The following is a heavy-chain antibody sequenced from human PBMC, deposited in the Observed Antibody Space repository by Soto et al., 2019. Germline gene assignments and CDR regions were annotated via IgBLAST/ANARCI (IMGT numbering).Heavy chain of an antibody. CDR3: ARLRGTAFDL. V-gene: IGHV3-72*01. CDR1: GFSFRDHH. Sequence: EVQLVESGGGLVQPGGSLRLSCAASGFSFRDHHMDWVRQAPGKGLEWVGRARNQVNSYTTAYAASVQGRFTSSRDDSKNSLDLQMSSLKAEDTAVYFCARLRGTAFDLWGQGTLVTVSS. CDR2: ARNQVNSYTT. J-gene: IGHJ4*02.